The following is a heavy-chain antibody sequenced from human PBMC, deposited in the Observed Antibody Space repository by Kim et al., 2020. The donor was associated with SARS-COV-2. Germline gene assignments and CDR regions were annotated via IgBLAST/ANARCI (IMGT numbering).Heavy chain of an antibody. D-gene: IGHD4-17*01. V-gene: IGHV3-33*05. CDR1: GFTFSSYG. J-gene: IGHJ1*01. Sequence: GGSLRLSCAASGFTFSSYGMHWVRQAPGKGLEWVAVISYDGSNKYYADSVKGRFTISRDNSKNTLYLQMNSLRAEDTAVYYCAKNMHDYGDYDRYFQHWGQGTLVTVSS. CDR2: ISYDGSNK. CDR3: AKNMHDYGDYDRYFQH.